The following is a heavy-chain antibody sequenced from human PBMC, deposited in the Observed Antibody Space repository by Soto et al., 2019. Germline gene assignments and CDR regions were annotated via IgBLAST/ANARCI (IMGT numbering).Heavy chain of an antibody. V-gene: IGHV3-30-3*01. CDR1: GFTFSHYA. CDR3: ATSRQEWLVHGFDY. Sequence: GGSLRLSCAASGFTFSHYAMHWVRQAPGKGLEWVAVISYEGSNKNYADSVKGRFTISRDNSQNTLYMQMNSLRPDDTAVYYCATSRQEWLVHGFDYWGQGTQVTVSS. CDR2: ISYEGSNK. D-gene: IGHD6-19*01. J-gene: IGHJ4*02.